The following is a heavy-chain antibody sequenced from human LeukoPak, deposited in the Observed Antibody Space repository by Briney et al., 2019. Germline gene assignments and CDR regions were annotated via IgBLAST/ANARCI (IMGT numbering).Heavy chain of an antibody. J-gene: IGHJ6*02. CDR1: GFTLGSYW. CDR2: VSSDGSST. Sequence: GGSLRLSCAASGFTLGSYWMHWVRQAPGKGLVWVSRVSSDGSSTTYADPVKGRFTISRDNAKNTLYLQMNSLRAEDTAVYYCARQSNYGMDVWGQGTTVTVSS. V-gene: IGHV3-74*01. CDR3: ARQSNYGMDV.